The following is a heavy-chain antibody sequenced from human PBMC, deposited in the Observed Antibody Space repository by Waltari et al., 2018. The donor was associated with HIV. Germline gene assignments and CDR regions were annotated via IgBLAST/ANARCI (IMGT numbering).Heavy chain of an antibody. Sequence: QVQLQESGPGLVKPSETLSLTCTVSGPSISIDSHYCGWASQPPGKGLEWIGNIFHRGSTYYNPSLRSRVTISVDTSRKQFSLKLTSVTAADTAVYYCARRGGATVTSYYYYGLDLWGQGTTVTVSS. CDR2: IFHRGST. CDR1: GPSISIDSHY. J-gene: IGHJ6*02. V-gene: IGHV4-39*01. CDR3: ARRGGATVTSYYYYGLDL. D-gene: IGHD4-17*01.